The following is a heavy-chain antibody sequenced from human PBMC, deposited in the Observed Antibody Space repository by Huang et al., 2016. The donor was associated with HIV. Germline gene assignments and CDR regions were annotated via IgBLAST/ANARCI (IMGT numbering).Heavy chain of an antibody. D-gene: IGHD5-12*01. Sequence: QVQLVESGGGVVQPGRSLRLSCAASGFTFSNYGVHWVRQAPGKGLEWGAAISDEGSYQYYSDSVKGRFTISRDDSQNTLYLQMSSLRAEDTAVYFCAKDREDSAYQLDYWGQGTRVTVSS. V-gene: IGHV3-30*18. J-gene: IGHJ4*02. CDR3: AKDREDSAYQLDY. CDR1: GFTFSNYG. CDR2: ISDEGSYQ.